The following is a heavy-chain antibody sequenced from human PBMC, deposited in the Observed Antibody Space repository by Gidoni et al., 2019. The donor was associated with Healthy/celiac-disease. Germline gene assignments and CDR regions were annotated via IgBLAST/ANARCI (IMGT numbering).Heavy chain of an antibody. J-gene: IGHJ6*02. CDR1: GFTFSGSA. Sequence: EVQLVESGGGLVQPGGSLKLSCAASGFTFSGSAMHWVRQASGKGLEWVGRIRSKANSYATAYAASVKGRFTISRDDSKNTAYLQMNSLKTEDTAVYYCTRRVIGYSSGWHPGGMDVWGQGTTVTVSS. CDR3: TRRVIGYSSGWHPGGMDV. D-gene: IGHD6-19*01. V-gene: IGHV3-73*02. CDR2: IRSKANSYAT.